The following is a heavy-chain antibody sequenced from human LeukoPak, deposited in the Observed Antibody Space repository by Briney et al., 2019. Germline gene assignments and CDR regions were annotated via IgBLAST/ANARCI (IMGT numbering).Heavy chain of an antibody. D-gene: IGHD5-12*01. V-gene: IGHV3-7*01. CDR3: VRDGGVSGYDLLDY. CDR1: GFTFSNYW. Sequence: GGSLRLSCAASGFTFSNYWMSWVRQAPGKGLEWVAHINQDGSEEHYMDSVKARFIISRDNAKNSLALQMDSLRAEDTAVYYCVRDGGVSGYDLLDYWGQGTLVTVSS. CDR2: INQDGSEE. J-gene: IGHJ4*02.